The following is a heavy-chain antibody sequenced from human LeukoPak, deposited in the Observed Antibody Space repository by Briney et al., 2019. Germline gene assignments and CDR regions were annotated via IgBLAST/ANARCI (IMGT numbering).Heavy chain of an antibody. CDR2: INHSGST. J-gene: IGHJ4*02. Sequence: SETLSLTCAIYSGSFSGYYWNWIRQPPGKGLEWIGEINHSGSTNYNPSLKSRVTISLDTSKNQFSLKLTSVTAADTAVYYCARGRSPQDRGQGTLVTVSS. CDR3: ARGRSPQD. CDR1: SGSFSGYY. V-gene: IGHV4-34*01.